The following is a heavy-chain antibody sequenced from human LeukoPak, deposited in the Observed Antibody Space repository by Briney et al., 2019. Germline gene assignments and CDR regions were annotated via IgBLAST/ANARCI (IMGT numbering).Heavy chain of an antibody. J-gene: IGHJ6*03. CDR3: ARAFQELPQLYYYYYMDV. CDR2: ISSSGSTI. CDR1: GFTCSSYG. V-gene: IGHV3-48*04. D-gene: IGHD6-13*01. Sequence: GGSLRLSCAASGFTCSSYGMHWVRQAPGKGLEWVSYISSSGSTIYYADSVKGRFTISRDNAKNSLYLQMNSLRAEDTAVYYCARAFQELPQLYYYYYMDVWGKGTTVTVSS.